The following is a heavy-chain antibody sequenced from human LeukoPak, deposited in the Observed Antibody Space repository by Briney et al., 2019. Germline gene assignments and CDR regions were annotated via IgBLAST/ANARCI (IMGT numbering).Heavy chain of an antibody. V-gene: IGHV3-7*03. CDR2: IREDGSET. Sequence: GGSLRLSCVATGFTFTNHWMSWVRQTIGKGLECVAKIREDGSETHYVDSVKGRFTISRDNSKNTLYLQMNSLRAEDTAVYYCAKTLGDSVIYWGQGALVTVSS. J-gene: IGHJ4*02. D-gene: IGHD4-17*01. CDR3: AKTLGDSVIY. CDR1: GFTFTNHW.